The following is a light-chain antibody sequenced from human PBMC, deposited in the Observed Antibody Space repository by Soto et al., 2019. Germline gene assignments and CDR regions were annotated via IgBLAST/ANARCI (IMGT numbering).Light chain of an antibody. J-gene: IGKJ2*01. CDR3: QQSYSTPYT. Sequence: DIQMTQSPSSLSESVGDRVTITCRASQSISSYLNWYQQKPGKAPKLLIYAASSLQSGVPSMFSGSGSGTDCTLTISSLQPEECATYYCQQSYSTPYTFGQGTKLEIK. V-gene: IGKV1-39*01. CDR1: QSISSY. CDR2: AAS.